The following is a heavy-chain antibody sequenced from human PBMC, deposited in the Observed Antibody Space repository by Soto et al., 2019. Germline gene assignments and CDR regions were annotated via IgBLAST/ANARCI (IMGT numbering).Heavy chain of an antibody. V-gene: IGHV1-3*01. CDR3: ARGSGYYYWDDY. J-gene: IGHJ4*02. CDR1: GYTFTSYA. D-gene: IGHD3-22*01. CDR2: INAGNGNT. Sequence: GASVKVSCKASGYTFTSYAMHLVRQAPGQRLEWMGWINAGNGNTKYSQKFQGRVTITRYTSASTAYMELSSLRSEDTAVYYCARGSGYYYWDDYWGQGTLVTVSS.